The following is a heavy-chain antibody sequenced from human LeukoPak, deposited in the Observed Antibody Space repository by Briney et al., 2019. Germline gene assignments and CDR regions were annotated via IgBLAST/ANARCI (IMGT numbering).Heavy chain of an antibody. J-gene: IGHJ4*02. CDR1: GFTFSNFA. CDR3: AKDRSWEPTRGFDS. Sequence: PGGSLRLSCAASGFTFSNFAMNWVRQAPGKGLEWVSTISGSGGITYYADSVKGRFTISRDNSKNTLYLQMNRLRVEDTAVYYCAKDRSWEPTRGFDSWGQGTLVTVSS. V-gene: IGHV3-23*01. D-gene: IGHD1-26*01. CDR2: ISGSGGIT.